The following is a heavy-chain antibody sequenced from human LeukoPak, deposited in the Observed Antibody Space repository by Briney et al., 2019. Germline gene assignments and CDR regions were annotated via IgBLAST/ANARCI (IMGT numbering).Heavy chain of an antibody. CDR3: ARTYSSSWSYCDS. J-gene: IGHJ4*02. CDR1: GYTFTNYY. CDR2: TDPIGGST. V-gene: IGHV1-46*01. Sequence: ASVKVSCKASGYTFTNYYIHWVRQAPGQGLEWMGITDPIGGSTNYAQKFQGRVTMTRDTSTSTVYMELSSLTSEDTAMYYCARTYSSSWSYCDSWGQGTLVTVSS. D-gene: IGHD6-13*01.